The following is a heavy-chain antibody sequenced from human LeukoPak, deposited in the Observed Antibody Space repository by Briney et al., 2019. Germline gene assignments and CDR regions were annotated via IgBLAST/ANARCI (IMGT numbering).Heavy chain of an antibody. J-gene: IGHJ4*02. CDR1: GGSISSYY. V-gene: IGHV4-59*01. Sequence: SETLSLTCTVSGGSISSYYWSWIRQPPGKGLEWIGYIYYSGSTNYNPSLKSRVTISVDTSKNQLSLKLSSVTAADTAVYYCARVSDNWNDAVDYWGQGTLVTVSS. D-gene: IGHD1-20*01. CDR2: IYYSGST. CDR3: ARVSDNWNDAVDY.